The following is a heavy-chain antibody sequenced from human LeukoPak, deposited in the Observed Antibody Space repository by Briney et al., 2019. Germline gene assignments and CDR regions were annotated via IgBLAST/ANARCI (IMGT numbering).Heavy chain of an antibody. Sequence: SETLSLTCAVYGGSFTDYYWSWIRHLPGKGLEWIGEIHHRAGANYNPSLWGRVTISADTSMNQFSLHLTSVTAADTATFYCARGPVRDDGLTGISYYFGLDVWGHGTTVTVFS. J-gene: IGHJ6*02. D-gene: IGHD2-21*02. CDR3: ARGPVRDDGLTGISYYFGLDV. CDR1: GGSFTDYY. CDR2: IHHRAGA. V-gene: IGHV4-34*01.